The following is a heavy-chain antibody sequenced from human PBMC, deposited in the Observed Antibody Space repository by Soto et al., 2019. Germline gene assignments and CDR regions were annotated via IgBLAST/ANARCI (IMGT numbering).Heavy chain of an antibody. V-gene: IGHV3-23*01. CDR1: GFTFRNYA. D-gene: IGHD4-17*01. CDR2: ISGSGGRT. Sequence: EVQLLESGGGLVQPGRSLRLSCAASGFTFRNYAMNWVRQAPEKGLEWVSTISGSGGRTYYADSVKGRFTISRDNSMNTLYLQMSSLRAEDTARYYCARAFPLWADDYGPFDYWGQGTLVTVSS. J-gene: IGHJ4*02. CDR3: ARAFPLWADDYGPFDY.